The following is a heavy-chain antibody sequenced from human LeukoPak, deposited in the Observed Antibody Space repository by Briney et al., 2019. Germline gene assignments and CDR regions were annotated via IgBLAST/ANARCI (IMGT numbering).Heavy chain of an antibody. V-gene: IGHV3-21*01. CDR3: ARDPFATKWELTVWYYFDY. D-gene: IGHD1-26*01. CDR2: ISSSSSYI. CDR1: GFTFSSYS. Sequence: PGGSLRLSCAASGFTFSSYSMNWVRQAPGKGLEWVSSISSSSSYIYYADSVKGRFTISRDNAKNSLYLQMNSLRAEDTAAYYCARDPFATKWELTVWYYFDYWGQGTQVTVSS. J-gene: IGHJ4*02.